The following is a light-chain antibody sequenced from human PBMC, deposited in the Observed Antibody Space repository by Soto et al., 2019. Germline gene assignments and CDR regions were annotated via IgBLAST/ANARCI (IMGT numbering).Light chain of an antibody. V-gene: IGKV3-15*01. CDR1: QSVSSN. CDR3: QQYNNWPYT. CDR2: DAS. J-gene: IGKJ2*01. Sequence: EIVMTQSPATLSVSPGERATLSCRASQSVSSNLAWYQQKPGQAPRLLIYDASTRATGIPARFSGSGSGTEFTFTISSLQSEDFAVYYCQQYNNWPYTFGQGTKLEIK.